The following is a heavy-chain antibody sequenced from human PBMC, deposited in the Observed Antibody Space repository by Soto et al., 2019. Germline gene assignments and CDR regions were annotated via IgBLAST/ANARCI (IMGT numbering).Heavy chain of an antibody. CDR3: AREKRITIFGVVTKGNYYYGMDV. J-gene: IGHJ6*02. CDR1: GGSISSYY. V-gene: IGHV4-59*01. D-gene: IGHD3-3*01. CDR2: IYYSGST. Sequence: LSLTCTVSGGSISSYYWSWIRQPPGKGLEWIGYIYYSGSTNYNPSLKSRVTISVDTSKNQFSLKLSSVTAADTAVYYCAREKRITIFGVVTKGNYYYGMDVWGQGTTVTVSS.